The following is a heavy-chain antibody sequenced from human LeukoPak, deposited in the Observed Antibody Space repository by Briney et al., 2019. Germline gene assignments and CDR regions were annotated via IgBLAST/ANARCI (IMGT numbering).Heavy chain of an antibody. J-gene: IGHJ6*02. D-gene: IGHD5-18*01. CDR1: GFTFSSYA. CDR2: ISYDGSIK. CDR3: ARDTGVDTAVYYYYYGMDV. Sequence: GMSLRLSCAASGFTFSSYAMHWVRQAPGKGLEWVAIISYDGSIKYQADSVKGRFTISRDDSKNTLYLQMNSLRAEDTAVYYCARDTGVDTAVYYYYYGMDVWGQGTTVTVSS. V-gene: IGHV3-30*14.